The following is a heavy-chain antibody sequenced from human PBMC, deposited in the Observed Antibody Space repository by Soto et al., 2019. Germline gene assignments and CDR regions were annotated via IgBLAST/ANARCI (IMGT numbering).Heavy chain of an antibody. CDR1: GGPISSSSYY. J-gene: IGHJ4*02. CDR2: IYYSGST. V-gene: IGHV4-39*01. D-gene: IGHD3-22*01. CDR3: ANYYDSSGLDF. Sequence: KTSETLSLTCTVSGGPISSSSYYWGWIRQPPGKGLEWLGGIYYSGSTHYNPSLKSRITISVDMSKNQFSLKLSSVTAADTAVYYCANYYDSSGLDFWGQGALVTVSS.